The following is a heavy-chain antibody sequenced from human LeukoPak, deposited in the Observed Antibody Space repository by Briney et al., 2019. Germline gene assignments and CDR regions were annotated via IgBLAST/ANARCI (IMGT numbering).Heavy chain of an antibody. D-gene: IGHD3-16*02. V-gene: IGHV4-39*07. Sequence: SETLSLTCTVSGGSISSYYWGWIRQPPGKGLEWIGSIYYSGSTYYNPSLKSRVTISVDTSKNQFSLKLSSVTAADTAVYYCARDKAGIMITFGGVIGNWGQGTLVTVSS. CDR3: ARDKAGIMITFGGVIGN. J-gene: IGHJ4*02. CDR2: IYYSGST. CDR1: GGSISSYY.